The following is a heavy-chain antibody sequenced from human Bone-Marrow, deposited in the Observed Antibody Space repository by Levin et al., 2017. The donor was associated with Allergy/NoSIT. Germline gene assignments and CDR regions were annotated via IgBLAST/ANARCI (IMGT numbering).Heavy chain of an antibody. CDR2: IRSKASGGTT. J-gene: IGHJ4*02. CDR3: TRGGYSYGL. Sequence: PGGSLRLSCTASGFSFGDYTMSWFRQAPGMRLEWVGIIRSKASGGTTEYAVSVKGRFTISRDDSKNIAYLHMNSLKTEDTGIYYCTRGGYSYGLWGQGTLVTVSS. D-gene: IGHD5-18*01. CDR1: GFSFGDYT. V-gene: IGHV3-49*03.